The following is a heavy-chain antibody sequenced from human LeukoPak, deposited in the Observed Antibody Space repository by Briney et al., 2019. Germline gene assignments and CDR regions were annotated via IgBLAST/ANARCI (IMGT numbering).Heavy chain of an antibody. D-gene: IGHD3-3*01. CDR1: GGSISSGDYY. CDR2: IYYSGST. J-gene: IGHJ4*02. Sequence: SETLSLTCTVSGGSISSGDYYWSCIRQPPGKGLEWIGYIYYSGSTYYNPSLKSRVTISVDTSKNQFSLKLSSVTAADTAVYYCARVLKTYYDFWSGYAGFDYWGQGTLVTVSS. V-gene: IGHV4-30-4*08. CDR3: ARVLKTYYDFWSGYAGFDY.